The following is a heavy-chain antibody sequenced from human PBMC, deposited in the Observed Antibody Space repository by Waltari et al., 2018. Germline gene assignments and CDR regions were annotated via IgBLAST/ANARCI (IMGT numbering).Heavy chain of an antibody. D-gene: IGHD4-4*01. CDR2: IYYSGST. J-gene: IGHJ4*02. CDR1: GGSIRSGSHH. Sequence: QLQLQESGPGLVTPSETLSLSCSVSGGSIRSGSHHWVWMRQPPGKGLEWIGRIYYSGSTFYNPSLKSRVSMSVDTSKSQFSLKVSSVTAADTAIYYCARVDFSNNFDYWGQGTLVTISS. V-gene: IGHV4-39*07. CDR3: ARVDFSNNFDY.